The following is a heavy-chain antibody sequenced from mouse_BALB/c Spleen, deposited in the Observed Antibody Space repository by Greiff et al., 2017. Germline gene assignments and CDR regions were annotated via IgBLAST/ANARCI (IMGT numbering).Heavy chain of an antibody. CDR3: TRDSPFAY. J-gene: IGHJ3*01. CDR2: IRLKSNNYAT. V-gene: IGHV6-6*02. CDR1: GFTFSNYW. Sequence: EVKVEESGGGLVQPGGSMKLSCVASGFTFSNYWMNWVRQSPEKGLEWVAEIRLKSNNYATHYAESVKGRFTISRDDSKSSVYLQMNNLRAEDTGIYYCTRDSPFAYWGQGTLVTVSA. D-gene: IGHD3-2*01.